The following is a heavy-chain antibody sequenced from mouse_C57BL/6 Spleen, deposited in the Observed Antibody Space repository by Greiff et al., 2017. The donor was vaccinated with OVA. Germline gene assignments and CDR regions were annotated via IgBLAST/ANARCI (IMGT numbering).Heavy chain of an antibody. Sequence: EVKLVESGEGLVKPGGSLQLSCAASGFTFSSYAMSWVRQTPEQRLEWVAYISSGGDYLYYADTVKGRFTISRDNAKNTLYLQMSSLKSEDTAMYYCTRDLGNCGYFDYWGKGTTLTVSS. V-gene: IGHV5-9-1*02. D-gene: IGHD4-1*01. J-gene: IGHJ2*01. CDR3: TRDLGNCGYFDY. CDR2: ISSGGDYL. CDR1: GFTFSSYA.